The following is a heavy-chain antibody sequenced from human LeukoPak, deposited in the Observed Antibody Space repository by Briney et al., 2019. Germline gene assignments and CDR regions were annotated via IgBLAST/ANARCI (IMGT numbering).Heavy chain of an antibody. Sequence: GGSLRLSCAASGFTFSRYWMSWVRQAPGKGLEWVATIKQDGSEKYYVDSVKGRFTISRDNAKNTLYLQMNSLRAEDTAVYYCARFVGAITGNPRFDYWGQGTLVTVSS. D-gene: IGHD1-26*01. CDR3: ARFVGAITGNPRFDY. J-gene: IGHJ4*02. V-gene: IGHV3-7*02. CDR1: GFTFSRYW. CDR2: IKQDGSEK.